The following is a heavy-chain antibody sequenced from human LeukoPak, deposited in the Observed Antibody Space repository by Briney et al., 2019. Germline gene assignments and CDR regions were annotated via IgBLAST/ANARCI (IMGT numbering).Heavy chain of an antibody. V-gene: IGHV1-3*01. J-gene: IGHJ4*02. CDR2: INAGNGDT. Sequence: ASVKVSCKASGYIFTKYVVHWVRQAPGQRRDWMGWINAGNGDTKYSQNFQDRVTITRDTSANTAYMELSSLTSEDTALYYCARDDCGDTCYPGGYWGQGTLVTVSS. CDR1: GYIFTKYV. D-gene: IGHD2-21*01. CDR3: ARDDCGDTCYPGGY.